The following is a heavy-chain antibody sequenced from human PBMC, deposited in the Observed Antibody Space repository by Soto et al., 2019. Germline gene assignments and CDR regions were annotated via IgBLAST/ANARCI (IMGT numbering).Heavy chain of an antibody. CDR3: ARDWGYYYYYDMDV. J-gene: IGHJ6*02. D-gene: IGHD3-16*01. CDR2: ISSSSSYI. CDR1: GFTFSSYS. V-gene: IGHV3-21*01. Sequence: EVQLVESGGGLVKPGGSLRLSCAASGFTFSSYSMNWVRHAPGKGLEWVSSISSSSSYIYYADSVKGRFTISRDNAKNSLYLQMNSLRAEDTALYYCARDWGYYYYYDMDVWGQETTVTVSS.